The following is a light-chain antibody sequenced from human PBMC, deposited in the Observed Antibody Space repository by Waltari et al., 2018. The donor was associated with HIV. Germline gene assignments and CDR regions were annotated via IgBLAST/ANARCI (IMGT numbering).Light chain of an antibody. CDR3: QQRSNWPVT. J-gene: IGKJ1*01. V-gene: IGKV3-11*01. CDR2: DAS. CDR1: QSVSSY. Sequence: EIVLTQSPATLSFSQGERATLSCRASQSVSSYLAWYQQKPGQAPRLLIYDASNRATGIPGRFSGSGSGTDFTLTISSLEPEDFAVYYCQQRSNWPVTFGQGTKVEIK.